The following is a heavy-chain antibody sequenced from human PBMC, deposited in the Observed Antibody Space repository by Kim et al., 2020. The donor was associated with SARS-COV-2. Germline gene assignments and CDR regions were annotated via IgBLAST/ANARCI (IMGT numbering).Heavy chain of an antibody. CDR1: GFTFRTHD. Sequence: GGSLRLSCAASGFTFRTHDMHWVRQGTGKGLEWVSAIGTSGDTYYVGSVEGRFTISRDDAKDSLYLQMNSLRAGDSAVYYCASRHCSGGTCYPLNVWGQG. CDR2: IGTSGDT. J-gene: IGHJ6*02. D-gene: IGHD2-15*01. CDR3: ASRHCSGGTCYPLNV. V-gene: IGHV3-13*04.